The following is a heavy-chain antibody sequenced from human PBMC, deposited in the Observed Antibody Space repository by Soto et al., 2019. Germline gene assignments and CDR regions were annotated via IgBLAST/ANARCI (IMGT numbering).Heavy chain of an antibody. D-gene: IGHD1-26*01. Sequence: SSVKVSCKASGFTFTSSAVQWVRQARGQRLEWIGWIVVGSGNTNYAQKFQERVTITRDMSTSTAYMELSSLRSEDTAVYYCAAGGSGRFEYYYYYYGMDVWGQGTTVPVSS. CDR1: GFTFTSSA. CDR2: IVVGSGNT. J-gene: IGHJ6*02. V-gene: IGHV1-58*01. CDR3: AAGGSGRFEYYYYYYGMDV.